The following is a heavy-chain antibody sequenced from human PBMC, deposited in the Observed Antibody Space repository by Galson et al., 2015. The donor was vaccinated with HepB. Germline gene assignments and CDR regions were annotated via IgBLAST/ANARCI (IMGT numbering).Heavy chain of an antibody. CDR1: GGSISSSSYY. V-gene: IGHV4-39*01. Sequence: SETLSLTCTVSGGSISSSSYYWGWIRQPPGKGLEWIGSIYYSGSTNYNPSLKSRVTISADKSKNQFSLKLNSVTAADTAVYYCARQQSNYWYEGNWFDPWGQGILVTVSS. CDR2: IYYSGST. CDR3: ARQQSNYWYEGNWFDP. J-gene: IGHJ5*02. D-gene: IGHD1-1*01.